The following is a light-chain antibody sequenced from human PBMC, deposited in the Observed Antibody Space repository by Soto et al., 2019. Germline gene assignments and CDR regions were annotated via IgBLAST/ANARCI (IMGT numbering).Light chain of an antibody. CDR2: DAS. Sequence: EIVLTQSPATLSLSPGERATLSCRASQSVGSYLAWYQQKAGQAPRLLIYDASNRASGIPARFSGSGSGTDFTLTISSLEPEDFAVYYCQQRNNLWTFGQGTKVEIK. CDR1: QSVGSY. J-gene: IGKJ1*01. V-gene: IGKV3-11*01. CDR3: QQRNNLWT.